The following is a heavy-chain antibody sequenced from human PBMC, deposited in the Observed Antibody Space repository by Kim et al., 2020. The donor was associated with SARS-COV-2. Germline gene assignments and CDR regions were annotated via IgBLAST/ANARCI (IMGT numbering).Heavy chain of an antibody. CDR3: ARESAYSSGWSSWFDP. D-gene: IGHD6-19*01. Sequence: SETLSLTCAVYGGSFSGYYWSWIRQPPGKGLEWIGEINHSGSTNYNPSLKSRVTISVDTSKNQFSLKLSSVTAADTAVYYCARESAYSSGWSSWFDPWGQGTLVTVSS. CDR1: GGSFSGYY. CDR2: INHSGST. J-gene: IGHJ5*02. V-gene: IGHV4-34*01.